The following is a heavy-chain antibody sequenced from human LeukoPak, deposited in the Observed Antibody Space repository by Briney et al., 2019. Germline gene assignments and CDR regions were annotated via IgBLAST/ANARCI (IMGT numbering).Heavy chain of an antibody. J-gene: IGHJ4*02. V-gene: IGHV3-23*01. CDR3: AKVLDSSGYYPFDY. Sequence: GGSLRLSCAASGFIFSSYAMSWVRQAPGKGLEWVSAISGSGGSTYYADSVKGRFTISRDNSKNTLYLQMNSLRAEDTAVYYCAKVLDSSGYYPFDYWGQGTLVTVSS. D-gene: IGHD3-22*01. CDR1: GFIFSSYA. CDR2: ISGSGGST.